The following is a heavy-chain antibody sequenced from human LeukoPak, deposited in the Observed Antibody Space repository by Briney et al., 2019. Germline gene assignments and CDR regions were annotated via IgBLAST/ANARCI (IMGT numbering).Heavy chain of an antibody. Sequence: GASVKVSCKAYGYTLTGYYMHWVRQAPGQGLEWMGRINPKSGSTNYAQKFQGRVTMTRDTSISTAYMELSTLRSDDTAVYYCARERGYYFDFWGHGTLVTLSS. D-gene: IGHD3-10*01. CDR1: GYTLTGYY. CDR3: ARERGYYFDF. CDR2: INPKSGST. V-gene: IGHV1-2*06. J-gene: IGHJ4*01.